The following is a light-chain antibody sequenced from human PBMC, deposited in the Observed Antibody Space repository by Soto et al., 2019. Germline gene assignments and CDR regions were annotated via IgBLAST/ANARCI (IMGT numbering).Light chain of an antibody. CDR2: DAS. J-gene: IGKJ1*01. V-gene: IGKV3-11*01. CDR3: QQRSNWPWT. Sequence: EIVLTQSPATLSLSPGERATLSCRASRSVSSFLVWYQQIPGLAPRLLIYDASTRATGIPARFSGSGSGTDFTLTISSLEPEDFAVYYCQQRSNWPWTFGQGTKVDIK. CDR1: RSVSSF.